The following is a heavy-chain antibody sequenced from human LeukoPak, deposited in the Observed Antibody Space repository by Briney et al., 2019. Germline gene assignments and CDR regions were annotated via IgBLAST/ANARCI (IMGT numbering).Heavy chain of an antibody. J-gene: IGHJ4*02. V-gene: IGHV3-49*04. Sequence: PGGSLRLSCTASGFTFDDYDISWVSQAPGKGLEWVGFIRSKGYGGTIEYDASVRGRFTISRDDSYNIAYLQMYSLKTEDTAVYYCSRGSTVRGAKYYFDYWGQGTLVTVSS. CDR2: IRSKGYGGTI. D-gene: IGHD3-10*01. CDR1: GFTFDDYD. CDR3: SRGSTVRGAKYYFDY.